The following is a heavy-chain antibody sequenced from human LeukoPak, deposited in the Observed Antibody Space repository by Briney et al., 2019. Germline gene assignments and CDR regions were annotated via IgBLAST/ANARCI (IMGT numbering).Heavy chain of an antibody. J-gene: IGHJ4*02. D-gene: IGHD3-10*01. CDR2: ISGSGGST. CDR1: GFTFSSYG. V-gene: IGHV3-23*01. CDR3: AIGPNYASGSYDNEVFDY. Sequence: PGGSLRLSCAASGFTFSSYGMSWVRQAPGKGLEGVSAISGSGGSTYYADTVKGRFTISRDNSKTTLYLQMTSLRAEDMAVYYCAIGPNYASGSYDNEVFDYWGQGTLVTVSS.